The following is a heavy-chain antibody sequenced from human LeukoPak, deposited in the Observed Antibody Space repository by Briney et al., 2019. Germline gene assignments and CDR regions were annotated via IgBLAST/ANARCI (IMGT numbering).Heavy chain of an antibody. CDR3: ARARSGSVLFHYYHHYYMDV. CDR1: GYTFTSYD. CDR2: MKPNSGNT. V-gene: IGHV1-8*03. D-gene: IGHD2-15*01. Sequence: ASVKVSCKASGYTFTSYDINWVRQATGQGLEWMGWMKPNSGNTGYTQKFQGRVTITRNTSISTAYMELSSLRSEDPAVYYCARARSGSVLFHYYHHYYMDVWGKGTTVTVSS. J-gene: IGHJ6*03.